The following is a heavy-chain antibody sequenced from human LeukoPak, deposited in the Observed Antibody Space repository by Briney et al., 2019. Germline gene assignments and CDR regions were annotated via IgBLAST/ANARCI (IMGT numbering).Heavy chain of an antibody. CDR3: ARDPPGAHFDY. CDR1: GFTFSSYS. J-gene: IGHJ4*02. Sequence: GGSLRLSCAASGFTFSSYSMNWVRQAPGKGLEWVSYISSSSSNIFYADSFKGRFTISRDNAQNSLYLQMNSLRVEDTAVYYCARDPPGAHFDYWGQGTLVTVSS. V-gene: IGHV3-21*01. D-gene: IGHD7-27*01. CDR2: ISSSSSNI.